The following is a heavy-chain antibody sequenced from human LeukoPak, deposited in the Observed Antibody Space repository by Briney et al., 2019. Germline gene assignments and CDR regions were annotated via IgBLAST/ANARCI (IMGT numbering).Heavy chain of an antibody. V-gene: IGHV3-30*04. CDR3: ARELGDDSSGYGDY. CDR2: ISYDGSNK. J-gene: IGHJ4*02. Sequence: GGSLRLSRAASGFTFSSYAMHWVRQAPGKGLEWVAVISYDGSNKYYADSVKGRFTISRDNSKNTLYLQMNSLRAEDTAVYYCARELGDDSSGYGDYWGQGTLVTVSS. CDR1: GFTFSSYA. D-gene: IGHD3-22*01.